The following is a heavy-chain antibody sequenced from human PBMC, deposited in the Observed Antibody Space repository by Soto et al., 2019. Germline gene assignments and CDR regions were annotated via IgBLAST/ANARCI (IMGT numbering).Heavy chain of an antibody. V-gene: IGHV1-2*04. CDR2: INPNSGGT. Sequence: GASVKVSCKASGYTFTGYYMHWVRQAPGQGLEWMGWINPNSGGTNYAQKFQGWVTMTRDTSISTAYMELSRLRSDDTAVYYCARDLYSYGLYFDYWGQGTLVTVSS. CDR3: ARDLYSYGLYFDY. CDR1: GYTFTGYY. J-gene: IGHJ4*02. D-gene: IGHD5-18*01.